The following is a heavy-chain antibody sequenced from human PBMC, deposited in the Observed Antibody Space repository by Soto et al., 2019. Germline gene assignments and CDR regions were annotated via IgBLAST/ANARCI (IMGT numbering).Heavy chain of an antibody. CDR2: IYHSGST. V-gene: IGHV4-4*02. J-gene: IGHJ5*02. D-gene: IGHD6-19*01. Sequence: TLSLTCAVSSGSISSSNWLSWVRQPPGKGLEWIGEIYHSGSTNYNPSLKSRVTISVDKSKNQFSLKLSSVTAADTAVYYCARSPSSGWYLNCFDPWGQGPLVTVSS. CDR3: ARSPSSGWYLNCFDP. CDR1: SGSISSSNW.